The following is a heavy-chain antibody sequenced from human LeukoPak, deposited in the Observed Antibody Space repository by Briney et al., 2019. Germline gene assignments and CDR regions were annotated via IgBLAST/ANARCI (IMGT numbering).Heavy chain of an antibody. CDR2: FDPEDGET. V-gene: IGHV1-24*01. D-gene: IGHD6-19*01. CDR3: ATSIAVAGFSFDY. CDR1: GYTLTELS. Sequence: ASVKVSCKVSGYTLTELSMHWVRQAPGKGLEWMGGFDPEDGETIYAQKFQGRVTMTEDTSTDTAYMELSSLRSEDTAVYYRATSIAVAGFSFDYWGQGTLVTVSS. J-gene: IGHJ4*02.